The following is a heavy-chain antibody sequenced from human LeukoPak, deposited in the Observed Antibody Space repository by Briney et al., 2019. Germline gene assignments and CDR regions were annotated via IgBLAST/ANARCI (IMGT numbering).Heavy chain of an antibody. V-gene: IGHV4-39*07. CDR2: LLAGGHGT. D-gene: IGHD3-3*01. CDR3: ARFFGVLRRDYYFDS. Sequence: SETLSLTCTVSRGSVTSSGHCWGWIRQVPGQGLEWIVSLLAGGHGTYYNPSPSLKGRVTIFVDTSTNEFSLNLGSVTAADTAVYYCARFFGVLRRDYYFDSWGQGTLVTVSS. J-gene: IGHJ4*02. CDR1: RGSVTSSGHC.